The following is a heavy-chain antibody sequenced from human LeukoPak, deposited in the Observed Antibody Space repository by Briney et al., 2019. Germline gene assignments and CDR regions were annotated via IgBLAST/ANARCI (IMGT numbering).Heavy chain of an antibody. J-gene: IGHJ3*02. D-gene: IGHD4-17*01. Sequence: ASVKVSCKVSGYTLTELSMHWVRQAPGKGLEWMGGFDPEDGETIYAQKFQGRVTVTEDTSTDTAYMELSSLRSEDTAVYYCATLSDRTLHGDYGYYAFDIWGQGTMVTVSS. CDR1: GYTLTELS. CDR3: ATLSDRTLHGDYGYYAFDI. V-gene: IGHV1-24*01. CDR2: FDPEDGET.